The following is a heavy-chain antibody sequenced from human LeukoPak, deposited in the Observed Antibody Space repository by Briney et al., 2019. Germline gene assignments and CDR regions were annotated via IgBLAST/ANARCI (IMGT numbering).Heavy chain of an antibody. CDR3: VQARRKVDY. J-gene: IGHJ4*02. V-gene: IGHV1-2*02. CDR1: GYTFTGYY. CDR2: INPNSGGT. Sequence: GASVKVSCKASGYTFTGYYMHWVRQPPGQGLKWMGWINPNSGGTNYAQKFQGRVTMTRDTSISTAYMELSRLRSDDTTVYYCVQARRKVDYWGQGTLVTVSS. D-gene: IGHD6-6*01.